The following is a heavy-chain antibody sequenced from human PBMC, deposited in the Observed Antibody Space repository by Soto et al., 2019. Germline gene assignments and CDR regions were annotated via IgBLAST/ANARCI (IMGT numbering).Heavy chain of an antibody. D-gene: IGHD3-9*01. CDR2: ISYDGSNK. CDR3: ARDPPVLRYFDWLSSAYFFYYGMDV. V-gene: IGHV3-30-3*01. CDR1: GFTFSSYA. J-gene: IGHJ6*02. Sequence: QVQLVESGGGVVQPGRSLRLSCAASGFTFSSYAMHWVRQAPGKGLEWVAVISYDGSNKYYADSVKGRFTISRDNSKNSLYLQMNSLRAEDTAVYYCARDPPVLRYFDWLSSAYFFYYGMDVWGQGTTVTVSS.